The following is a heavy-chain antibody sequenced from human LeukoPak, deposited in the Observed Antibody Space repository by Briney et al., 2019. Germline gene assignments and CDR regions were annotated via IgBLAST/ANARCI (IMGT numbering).Heavy chain of an antibody. CDR1: GGPISIYY. J-gene: IGHJ3*02. V-gene: IGHV4-59*07. CDR2: IYYSGST. CDR3: ARGKSFDI. Sequence: ASDTLSLTCTVSGGPISIYYWRWMREPPGKGLEWIGYIYYSGSTNYNPSLKSRLNISVDTSKDQFSLKLSSVTAADTAVYYCARGKSFDIWGQETMVTVSS.